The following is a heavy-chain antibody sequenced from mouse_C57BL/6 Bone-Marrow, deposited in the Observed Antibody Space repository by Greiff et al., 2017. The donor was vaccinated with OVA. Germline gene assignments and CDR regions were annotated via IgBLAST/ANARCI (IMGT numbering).Heavy chain of an antibody. J-gene: IGHJ2*01. CDR1: GYSITSGCY. D-gene: IGHD2-5*01. CDR3: ARGHYSNYVDYFDD. CDR2: ISYDGSN. V-gene: IGHV3-6*01. Sequence: EVQLQESGPGLVKPSQSLSLTCSVSGYSITSGCYWNWIRQLPGNKLEWMGYISYDGSNNYNPSLKNRISITRDTSKNQFFLKLNSVTTEDTAKYYCARGHYSNYVDYFDDWGQGTTLTVSS.